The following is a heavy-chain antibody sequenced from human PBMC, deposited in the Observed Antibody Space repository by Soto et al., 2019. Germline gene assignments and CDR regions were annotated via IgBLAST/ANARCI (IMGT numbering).Heavy chain of an antibody. CDR3: ARDSFNYYYGMDV. V-gene: IGHV4-30-4*01. CDR2: IYYDGVT. J-gene: IGHJ6*02. Sequence: SSETLSLTCTVSGGSISSHDYHWSWIRQPPGKGLEWIGYIYYDGVTYYNPSLKSRLTMSLDMSKNQFSLKLTSVTAADTAVYYCARDSFNYYYGMDVWGQGTPVTVSS. CDR1: GGSISSHDYH.